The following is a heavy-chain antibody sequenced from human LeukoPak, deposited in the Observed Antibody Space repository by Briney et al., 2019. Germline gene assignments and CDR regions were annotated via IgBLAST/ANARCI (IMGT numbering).Heavy chain of an antibody. Sequence: ASVKVSCKASGYTFTSYAMNWVRQAPGQGLEWMGWINTNTGNPTYAQGFTGRFVFSLDTSVSTAYLQISSLKAEDTAVYYCAREGGVRGVIISSWFDPWGQGTPVTVSS. CDR3: AREGGVRGVIISSWFDP. D-gene: IGHD3-10*01. V-gene: IGHV7-4-1*02. CDR2: INTNTGNP. J-gene: IGHJ5*02. CDR1: GYTFTSYA.